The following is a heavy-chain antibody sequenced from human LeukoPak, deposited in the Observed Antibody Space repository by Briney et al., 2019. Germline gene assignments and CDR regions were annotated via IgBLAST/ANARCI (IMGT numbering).Heavy chain of an antibody. CDR1: GGSFSGYY. CDR3: ARNLGYNWNDWFDP. Sequence: SETLSLTCAVYGGSFSGYYWSWIRQPPGKGLEWIGEINHSGSTNYNPSLKSRVTISVDTSKNQFSLKLSSVTAADTAVYYCARNLGYNWNDWFDPWGQGTLVTVSS. CDR2: INHSGST. V-gene: IGHV4-34*01. D-gene: IGHD1-1*01. J-gene: IGHJ5*02.